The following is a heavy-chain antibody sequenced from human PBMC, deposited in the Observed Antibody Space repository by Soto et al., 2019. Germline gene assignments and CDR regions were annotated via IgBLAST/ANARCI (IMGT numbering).Heavy chain of an antibody. CDR1: GGSISGYY. D-gene: IGHD1-26*01. CDR3: AREIGSYYYDY. CDR2: INHSGST. Sequence: SETLSLTCTVSGGSISGYYWTWIRQPPGTGLEWIGEINHSGSTNYNPSLKSRVTISVDTSKNQFSLKLSSVTAADTAVYYCAREIGSYYYDYWGQGTLVTVSS. J-gene: IGHJ4*02. V-gene: IGHV4-34*01.